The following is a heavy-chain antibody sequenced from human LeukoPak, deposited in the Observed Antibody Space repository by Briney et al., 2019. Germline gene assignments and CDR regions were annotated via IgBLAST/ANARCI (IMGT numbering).Heavy chain of an antibody. Sequence: ASVKVSCKASGYTFTSYGISWVRQAPGQGLEWMGWISAYNGNTNYAQKLQGRVTMTTDTSTSTAYMGLRSLRSDDTAVYYCAREGRYSSGWYLGYYFDYWGQGTLVTVSS. D-gene: IGHD6-19*01. V-gene: IGHV1-18*01. J-gene: IGHJ4*02. CDR1: GYTFTSYG. CDR3: AREGRYSSGWYLGYYFDY. CDR2: ISAYNGNT.